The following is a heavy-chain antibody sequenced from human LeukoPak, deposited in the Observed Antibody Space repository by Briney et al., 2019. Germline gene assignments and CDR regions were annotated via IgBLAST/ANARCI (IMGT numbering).Heavy chain of an antibody. CDR2: INSDGSST. CDR3: AKGAGTSKIGSFGY. J-gene: IGHJ4*02. Sequence: GGSLRLSCAASGFTFSSYWMHWVRQAPGKGLVWVSRINSDGSSTSYADSVKGRFTISRDNAKNTLYLQMNSLRAEDTAVYYCAKGAGTSKIGSFGYWGQGTLVTVSS. CDR1: GFTFSSYW. D-gene: IGHD1-7*01. V-gene: IGHV3-74*01.